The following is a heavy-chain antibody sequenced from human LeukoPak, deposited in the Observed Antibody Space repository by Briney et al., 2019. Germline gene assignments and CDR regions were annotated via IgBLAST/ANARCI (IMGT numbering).Heavy chain of an antibody. D-gene: IGHD3-22*01. Sequence: ASVKVSCKASGYTFTSYGISWVRQAPGQGLEWMGWISAYNGNTNYAQKLQGRVTMTIDTSTSTAYMELRSLRSDDTAVYYCAREFGLYYDSSGYYYDYWGQGTLVTVSS. CDR3: AREFGLYYDSSGYYYDY. J-gene: IGHJ4*02. CDR2: ISAYNGNT. CDR1: GYTFTSYG. V-gene: IGHV1-18*01.